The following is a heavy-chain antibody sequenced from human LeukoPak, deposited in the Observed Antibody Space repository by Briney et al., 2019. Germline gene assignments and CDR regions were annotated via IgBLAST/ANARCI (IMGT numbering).Heavy chain of an antibody. CDR1: GYSFPNYW. CDR2: VYPGDSHT. V-gene: IGHV5-51*01. D-gene: IGHD2-2*02. Sequence: GESLKISCKGSGYSFPNYWIGWVRQMPGKGLEWMGIVYPGDSHTRYSPSFQDQVTISVDKSISTAYLQWSSLKASDTAMYYCARGPYAYTSSATLGSYNWFDPWGQGSLVTVSS. CDR3: ARGPYAYTSSATLGSYNWFDP. J-gene: IGHJ5*02.